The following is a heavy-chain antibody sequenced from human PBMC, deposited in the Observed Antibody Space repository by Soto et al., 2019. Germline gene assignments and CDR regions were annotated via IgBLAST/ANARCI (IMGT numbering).Heavy chain of an antibody. CDR2: IDPSDSYT. CDR3: ARLDCRFTSRCHPGMYV. J-gene: IGHJ6*02. Sequence: PGESLKISCKGSGYSFTSYWISWVRQMPGKVLEWMGRIDPSDSYTNYSPSFQGHVTISADKSISTAYLQWSSLKATDTAMDYCARLDCRFTSRCHPGMYVCGQGTAVTVSS. D-gene: IGHD2-2*01. CDR1: GYSFTSYW. V-gene: IGHV5-10-1*01.